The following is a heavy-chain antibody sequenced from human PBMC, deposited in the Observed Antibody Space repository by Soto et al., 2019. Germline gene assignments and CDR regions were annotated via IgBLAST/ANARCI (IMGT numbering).Heavy chain of an antibody. CDR1: GGSISSYY. D-gene: IGHD3-22*01. CDR2: IYYSGST. CDR3: ARDVVGLLPEGNYYYYMDV. Sequence: SETLSLTCTVSGGSISSYYWSWIRQPPGKGLEWIGYIYYSGSTNYNPSLKSRVTISVDTSKNQFSLKLSSVTAADTAVYYCARDVVGLLPEGNYYYYMDVWGKGTTVTVSS. V-gene: IGHV4-59*12. J-gene: IGHJ6*03.